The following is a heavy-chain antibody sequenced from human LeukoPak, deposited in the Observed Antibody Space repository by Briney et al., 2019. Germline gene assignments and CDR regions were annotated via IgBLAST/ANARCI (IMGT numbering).Heavy chain of an antibody. V-gene: IGHV3-23*01. CDR1: GFTFSSHG. D-gene: IGHD6-19*01. J-gene: IGHJ3*02. CDR3: AKRRASSGYYAAFDI. Sequence: GGSLRLSCAASGFTFSSHGMSWVRQAPGKRLEWVSAISGSGGSTCYADSVKGRFTISRDNSKNTRFLQMNSLRAEDTAVYYCAKRRASSGYYAAFDIWGQGTMVTVSS. CDR2: ISGSGGST.